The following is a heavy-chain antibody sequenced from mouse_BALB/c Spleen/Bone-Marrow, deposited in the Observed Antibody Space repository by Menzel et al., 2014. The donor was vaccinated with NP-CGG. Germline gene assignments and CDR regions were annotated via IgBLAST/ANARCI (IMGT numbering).Heavy chain of an antibody. CDR3: GKVYDYDGWYFDV. CDR2: INPYNGDT. D-gene: IGHD2-4*01. J-gene: IGHJ1*01. CDR1: GCSFTGYF. Sequence: VQLQQSGPELVKPGASVKISCKASGCSFTGYFMNWVKQSHGKSLEWIGRINPYNGDTFYNQKFKGKATLTVDKSSSTAHMELLSLTSEDSAVYYCGKVYDYDGWYFDVWGAGTTVTVSS. V-gene: IGHV1-37*01.